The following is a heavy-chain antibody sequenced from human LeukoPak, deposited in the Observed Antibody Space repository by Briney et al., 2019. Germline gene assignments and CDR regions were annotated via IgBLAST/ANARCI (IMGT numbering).Heavy chain of an antibody. Sequence: ASVKVSCKASGYTFTGYYMHWVRQAPGQGLEWMGWTNPNSGGTNYAQKFQGRVTMTRDTSISTAYMELRSLRSDDTAVYYCARDSYCSGGSCYLFDYWGQGTLVTVSS. CDR2: TNPNSGGT. J-gene: IGHJ4*02. D-gene: IGHD2-15*01. V-gene: IGHV1-2*02. CDR1: GYTFTGYY. CDR3: ARDSYCSGGSCYLFDY.